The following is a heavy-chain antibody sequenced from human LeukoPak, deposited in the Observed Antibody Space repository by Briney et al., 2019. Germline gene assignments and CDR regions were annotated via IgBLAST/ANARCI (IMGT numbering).Heavy chain of an antibody. J-gene: IGHJ6*03. CDR2: IIPIFGTA. CDR3: ARNGEAGRTENYYYYYMDV. Sequence: ASVKVSCKASGGTFSSYAISWVRQAPGQGLEWMGGIIPIFGTANYAQKFQGRVTITTDESTSTAYMELSSLRSEDTAVYYCARNGEAGRTENYYYYYMDVWGKGTTVTVSS. CDR1: GGTFSSYA. D-gene: IGHD2-8*01. V-gene: IGHV1-69*05.